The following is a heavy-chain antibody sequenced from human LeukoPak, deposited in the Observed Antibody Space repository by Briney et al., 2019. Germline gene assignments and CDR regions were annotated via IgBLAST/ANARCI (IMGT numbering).Heavy chain of an antibody. CDR1: GFTFSSND. CDR2: IYSGGST. CDR3: ARGMYDYGDSLATSSFDF. J-gene: IGHJ4*02. D-gene: IGHD4-17*01. V-gene: IGHV3-53*01. Sequence: PGGSLILSCAAPGFTFSSNDMTGCRQAPGKGLEGVSFIYSGGSTYYADSVKGRFTISRDNARNSLYLQMNSLRAEDTAVYYCARGMYDYGDSLATSSFDFWGQGALVTVSS.